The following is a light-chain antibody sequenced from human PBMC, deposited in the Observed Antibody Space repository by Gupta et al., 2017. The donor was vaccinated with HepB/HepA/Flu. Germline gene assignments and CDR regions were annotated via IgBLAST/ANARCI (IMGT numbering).Light chain of an antibody. J-gene: IGKJ2*01. CDR3: QQRSNWPPYT. CDR1: QSVSSY. V-gene: IGKV3-11*01. Sequence: EIVLTQSPATLSLSPGERATLSCMASQSVSSYLAWYQQKPGQAPRLLIYDASNRATGIPARFSGSGSGTDFTLTISNLEPEDFAVYYCQQRSNWPPYTFGQGTKLEIK. CDR2: DAS.